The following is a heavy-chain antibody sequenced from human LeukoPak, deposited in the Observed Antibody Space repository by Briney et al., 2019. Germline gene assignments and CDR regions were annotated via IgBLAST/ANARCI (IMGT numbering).Heavy chain of an antibody. CDR3: ARYCTNGICSDY. CDR2: ISGTGVTT. D-gene: IGHD2-8*01. V-gene: IGHV3-23*01. J-gene: IGHJ4*02. CDR1: GFTLSSYA. Sequence: GGSLRLSCAASGFTLSSYALSWVRQAPGKGLEWVSAISGTGVTTFYADSVKGRFTISRDNSKDTLYLQMNSLRAEDTAVYYCARYCTNGICSDYWGQGTLVTVSS.